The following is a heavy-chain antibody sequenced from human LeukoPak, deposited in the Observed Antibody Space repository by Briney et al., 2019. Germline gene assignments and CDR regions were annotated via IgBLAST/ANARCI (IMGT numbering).Heavy chain of an antibody. J-gene: IGHJ4*02. Sequence: GESLKISCKGSGYTFTTYWIGWVRQMPGEGLEWMGMVYPGDSDTLYSPAFQAHVTIYDDKSIRTAYLQWRSLKASDTAMYYCARRDCSGGSCFSIYWGQGTLVTVSS. CDR3: ARRDCSGGSCFSIY. V-gene: IGHV5-51*01. CDR2: VYPGDSDT. CDR1: GYTFTTYW. D-gene: IGHD2-15*01.